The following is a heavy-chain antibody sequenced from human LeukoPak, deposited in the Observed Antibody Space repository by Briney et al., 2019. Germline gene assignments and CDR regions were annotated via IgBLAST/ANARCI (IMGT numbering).Heavy chain of an antibody. V-gene: IGHV1-18*01. CDR2: ISAYNGNT. Sequence: ASVKVSCKASGYTFTSYGISWVRQAPGQGLEWMGWISAYNGNTNYAQKLQGRVTMTTDTSTSTAYMELRSLRSDDTAVYYCARCEAYYYDSSDLPPLFDYWGQGTLVTVSS. D-gene: IGHD3-22*01. J-gene: IGHJ4*02. CDR3: ARCEAYYYDSSDLPPLFDY. CDR1: GYTFTSYG.